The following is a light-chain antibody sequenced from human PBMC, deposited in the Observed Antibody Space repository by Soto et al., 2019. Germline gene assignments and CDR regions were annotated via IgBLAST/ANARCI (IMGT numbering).Light chain of an antibody. CDR1: QGISTS. CDR3: QKYDSAPWT. CDR2: AAS. V-gene: IGKV1-27*01. J-gene: IGKJ1*01. Sequence: DIQMTQSPSSLSASVGDRVTITCRASQGISTSLAWYQQKPGQVPKLLIYAASILQSGVPLRFSGSGSGTDFTLTISSLQPEDVATYYCQKYDSAPWTFGQGTKVEIK.